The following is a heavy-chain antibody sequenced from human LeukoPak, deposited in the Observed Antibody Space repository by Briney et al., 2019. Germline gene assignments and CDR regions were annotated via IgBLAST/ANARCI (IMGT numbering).Heavy chain of an antibody. D-gene: IGHD4-17*01. CDR2: ISSSSSYI. CDR1: GFTFSSYS. Sequence: AGGSLRLSCAASGFTFSSYSMNWVRQAPGKGLEWVSSISSSSSYIYYADSAKGRFTISRDNAKNSLYLQMNSLRAKDTAVYYCARVYYGDHLFDYWGQGTLVTVSS. CDR3: ARVYYGDHLFDY. V-gene: IGHV3-21*01. J-gene: IGHJ4*02.